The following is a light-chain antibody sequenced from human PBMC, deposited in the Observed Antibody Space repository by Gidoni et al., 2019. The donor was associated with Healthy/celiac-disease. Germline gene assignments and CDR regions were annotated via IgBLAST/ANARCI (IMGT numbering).Light chain of an antibody. CDR1: QSVLYSSNNKNY. CDR2: WAS. Sequence: DILMTQSPDYLAVSLGERATINCKSSQSVLYSSNNKNYLAWYQQKPGQPPNLLIYWASTRESWVPDRFSGSGSGTDFTLTISSLQAEDVAVYYCQQYYSTPPTFGPGTKVDIK. CDR3: QQYYSTPPT. J-gene: IGKJ3*01. V-gene: IGKV4-1*01.